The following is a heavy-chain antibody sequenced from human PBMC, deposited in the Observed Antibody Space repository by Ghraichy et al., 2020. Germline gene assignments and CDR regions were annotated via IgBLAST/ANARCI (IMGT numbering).Heavy chain of an antibody. CDR2: IVVGSGNT. D-gene: IGHD1-26*01. Sequence: SVKVSCKASGFTFTSSAMQWVRQARGQRLEWIGWIVVGSGNTNYAQKFQERVTITRDMSTSTAYMELSSLRSEDTAVYYCAAELQGSGSDIPFDYWGQGTLVTVSS. CDR1: GFTFTSSA. V-gene: IGHV1-58*02. CDR3: AAELQGSGSDIPFDY. J-gene: IGHJ4*02.